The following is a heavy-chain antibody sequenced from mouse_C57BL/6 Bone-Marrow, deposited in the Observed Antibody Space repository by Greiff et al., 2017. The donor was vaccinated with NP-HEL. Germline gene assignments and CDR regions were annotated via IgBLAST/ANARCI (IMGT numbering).Heavy chain of an antibody. CDR1: GFTFSSYA. J-gene: IGHJ1*03. V-gene: IGHV5-4*01. Sequence: DVHLVESGGGLVKPGGSLKLSCAASGFTFSSYAMSWVRQTPEKRLEWVATISDGGSYTYYPDNVKGRFTISRDNAKNNLYLQMSHLKSADTAMYYCARDRAITTVVSYFDVWGTGTTVTVSS. CDR2: ISDGGSYT. D-gene: IGHD1-1*01. CDR3: ARDRAITTVVSYFDV.